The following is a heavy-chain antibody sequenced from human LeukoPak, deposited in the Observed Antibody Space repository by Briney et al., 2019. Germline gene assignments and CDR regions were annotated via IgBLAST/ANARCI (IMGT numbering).Heavy chain of an antibody. CDR2: ISGSGGST. CDR1: GFTFSSYA. J-gene: IGHJ3*02. Sequence: GGSLRLSCAASGFTFSSYAMSWVRQAPGKGLEWVSAISGSGGSTYYADSVKGRFTISRDNAKNSLYLQMNSLRAEDTAVYYCARVMYSGYDSGAWGAFDIWGQGTMVTVSS. D-gene: IGHD5-12*01. V-gene: IGHV3-23*01. CDR3: ARVMYSGYDSGAWGAFDI.